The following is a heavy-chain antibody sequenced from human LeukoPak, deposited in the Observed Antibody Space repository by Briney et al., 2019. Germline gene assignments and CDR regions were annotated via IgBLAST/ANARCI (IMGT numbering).Heavy chain of an antibody. Sequence: AGSLRLSCAASGFTFSSYAMSWVRQAPGKGLEWVSAISGSGGSTYYADSVKGRFTISRDNSKNTLYLQMNSLRAEDTAVYYCAKGSVRFLEWLLSPFDYWGQGTLVTVSS. J-gene: IGHJ4*02. D-gene: IGHD3-3*01. CDR3: AKGSVRFLEWLLSPFDY. CDR1: GFTFSSYA. V-gene: IGHV3-23*01. CDR2: ISGSGGST.